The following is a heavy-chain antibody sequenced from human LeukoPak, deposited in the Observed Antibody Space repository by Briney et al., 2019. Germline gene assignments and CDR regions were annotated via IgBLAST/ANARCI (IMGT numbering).Heavy chain of an antibody. CDR1: GGSISSSSYY. J-gene: IGHJ3*02. CDR2: IYYSGST. CDR3: ASHRSRDFDAFDI. Sequence: PSETLSLTCTVSGGSISSSSYYWGWIRQPPGKGLEWIGSIYYSGSTYYTPSLKSRVTISVDTSKNQFSLKLSSVTAADTAVYYCASHRSRDFDAFDIWGQGTMVTVSS. V-gene: IGHV4-39*01. D-gene: IGHD3-10*01.